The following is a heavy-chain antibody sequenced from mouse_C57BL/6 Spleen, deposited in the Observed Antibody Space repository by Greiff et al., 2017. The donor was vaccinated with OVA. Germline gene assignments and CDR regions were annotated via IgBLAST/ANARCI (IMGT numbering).Heavy chain of an antibody. D-gene: IGHD1-1*01. J-gene: IGHJ3*01. Sequence: QVQLKESGAELMKPGASVKLSCKATGYTFTGYWIEWVKQRPGHGLEWIGEILPGSGSTNYNEKFKGKATFTADTSSNTAYMQLSSLTTEDSAIYCCARRRITTVVEGFAYWGQGTLVTVSA. CDR2: ILPGSGST. V-gene: IGHV1-9*01. CDR3: ARRRITTVVEGFAY. CDR1: GYTFTGYW.